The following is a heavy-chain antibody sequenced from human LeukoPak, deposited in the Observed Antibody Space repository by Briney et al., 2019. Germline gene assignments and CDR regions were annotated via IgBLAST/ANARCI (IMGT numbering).Heavy chain of an antibody. J-gene: IGHJ6*03. V-gene: IGHV1-2*02. CDR2: INPNSGGK. D-gene: IGHD4-11*01. Sequence: ASVKVSCKASGYTFTGYYMHWVRQAPGQGLEWMGWINPNSGGKNYEQKFQGRVTMTRDTSISTAYMELSRLRSDDTAVYYCASDLMDYSNPMDVWGKGTTVTVSS. CDR3: ASDLMDYSNPMDV. CDR1: GYTFTGYY.